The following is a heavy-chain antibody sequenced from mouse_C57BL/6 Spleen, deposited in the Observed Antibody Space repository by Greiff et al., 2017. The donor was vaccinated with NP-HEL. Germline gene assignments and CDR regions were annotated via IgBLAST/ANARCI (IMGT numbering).Heavy chain of an antibody. V-gene: IGHV2-9-1*01. D-gene: IGHD2-2*01. J-gene: IGHJ4*01. CDR3: ARDGYGDYAMDY. Sequence: VKLMESGPGLVAPSQSLSITCTVSGFSLTSYAISWVRQPPGKGLEWLGVICTGGGTNYNSAPNSRLSISKDNSKSQVFLKMNSLQTDDTARYYCARDGYGDYAMDYWGQGTSVTVSS. CDR2: ICTGGGT. CDR1: GFSLTSYA.